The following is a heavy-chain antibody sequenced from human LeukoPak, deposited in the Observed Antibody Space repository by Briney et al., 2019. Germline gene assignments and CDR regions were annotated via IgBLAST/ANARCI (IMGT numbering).Heavy chain of an antibody. J-gene: IGHJ6*04. CDR2: ISGGGEST. CDR1: GLRFSTYG. V-gene: IGHV3-23*01. CDR3: AKALTSGGARRYGMDV. D-gene: IGHD3-16*01. Sequence: PGGSLRLSCAASGLRFSTYGMNWVRQAPGKGLEWASSISGGGESTYYADSVKGRFTISRDNSKNTLYLQMNSLRAEDTAIYYCAKALTSGGARRYGMDVWGTGTTVTVSS.